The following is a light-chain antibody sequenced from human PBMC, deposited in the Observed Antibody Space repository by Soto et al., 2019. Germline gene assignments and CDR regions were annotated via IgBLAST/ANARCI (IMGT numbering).Light chain of an antibody. Sequence: EIVMTQSPATLSVSPGERATLSCRASQSVSSNLAWYQQKPGQAPRLLIYGASTRATGIPARFSGSGSGTELTLTISSLQSEDCEVYYCQQYNKWPPLYTFGQGTKLEIK. CDR1: QSVSSN. V-gene: IGKV3-15*01. CDR2: GAS. CDR3: QQYNKWPPLYT. J-gene: IGKJ2*01.